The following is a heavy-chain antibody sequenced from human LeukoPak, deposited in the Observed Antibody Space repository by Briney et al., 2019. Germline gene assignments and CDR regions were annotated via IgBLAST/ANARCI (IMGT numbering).Heavy chain of an antibody. CDR1: RFSFRDYD. D-gene: IGHD6-19*01. Sequence: GGSLRLSCRASRFSFRDYDMHWVRQAPGKGLEWVAVISSDGSRKHYGDSVKGRFTISRDNAKNSLYLQMNSLRAEDTAVYYCARWRSSGWPDYWGQGTLVTVSS. CDR3: ARWRSSGWPDY. CDR2: ISSDGSRK. J-gene: IGHJ4*02. V-gene: IGHV3-30*03.